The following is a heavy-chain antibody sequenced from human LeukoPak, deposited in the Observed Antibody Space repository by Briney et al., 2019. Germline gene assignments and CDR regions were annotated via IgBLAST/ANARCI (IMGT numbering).Heavy chain of an antibody. D-gene: IGHD3-9*01. Sequence: PGGSLRLSCAASGFTFSSYSMNWVRQAPGKGLEWVSSISSSSSYIYYADSVKGRFTISRDNAKNSLYQQMNSLRAEDTAVYYCARDYDILTPVAFDIWGQGTMVTVSS. J-gene: IGHJ3*02. V-gene: IGHV3-21*01. CDR2: ISSSSSYI. CDR1: GFTFSSYS. CDR3: ARDYDILTPVAFDI.